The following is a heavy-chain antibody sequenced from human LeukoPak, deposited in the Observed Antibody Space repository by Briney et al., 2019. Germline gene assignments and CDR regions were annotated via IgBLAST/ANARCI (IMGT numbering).Heavy chain of an antibody. D-gene: IGHD2-2*01. V-gene: IGHV4-59*01. Sequence: SETLSLTCTVSGGSINSYYWSWIRQPPGKGLEWIGYIYYTGSTDYHPSLKSRVTISLDTSKNQFSLKLTSVTAADTAVYYCARVYQSAEYYFDYWGQGNLVSVSS. J-gene: IGHJ4*02. CDR1: GGSINSYY. CDR3: ARVYQSAEYYFDY. CDR2: IYYTGST.